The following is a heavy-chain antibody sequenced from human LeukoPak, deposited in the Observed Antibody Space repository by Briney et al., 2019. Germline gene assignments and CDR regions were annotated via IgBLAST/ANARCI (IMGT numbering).Heavy chain of an antibody. CDR2: INWNGGGT. D-gene: IGHD2-15*01. Sequence: GGSLTLSCAASGFTFEDYGMSWVRQVPGKGLEWVSSINWNGGGTGYADSVKGLLTISRDNAKNSLYLQMNSLRAEDTAVYYCARPAGYCSGGSCYPPDYWGQGTLVTVSS. J-gene: IGHJ4*02. CDR1: GFTFEDYG. V-gene: IGHV3-20*04. CDR3: ARPAGYCSGGSCYPPDY.